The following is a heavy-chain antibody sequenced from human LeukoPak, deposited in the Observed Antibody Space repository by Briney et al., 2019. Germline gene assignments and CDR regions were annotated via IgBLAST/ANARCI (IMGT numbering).Heavy chain of an antibody. CDR1: GYSFTNYW. V-gene: IGHV5-51*01. J-gene: IGHJ3*02. Sequence: GESLKISCKGSGYSFTNYWIGWVRQMPGKGLEWMGLIYPGDSDTRYSPSFQGQVTISADKSISTAYLQWSSLKASDTAMYYWGGGYGNYGDAFDILGQGTMVTVSS. D-gene: IGHD3-16*01. CDR3: GGGYGNYGDAFDI. CDR2: IYPGDSDT.